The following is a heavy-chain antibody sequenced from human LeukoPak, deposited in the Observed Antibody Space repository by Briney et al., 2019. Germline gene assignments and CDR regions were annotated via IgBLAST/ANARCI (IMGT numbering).Heavy chain of an antibody. V-gene: IGHV5-51*01. CDR3: ARGPSYYYMDV. J-gene: IGHJ6*03. Sequence: GESLKISCKRSGYRFTSYWIAWVRQMPGKGLEWMGIINPGDSHTTYSPSFRGQVTISADESITTAYLQWSSLKASDTAMYYCARGPSYYYMDVWGKGTTVTVSS. CDR1: GYRFTSYW. CDR2: INPGDSHT.